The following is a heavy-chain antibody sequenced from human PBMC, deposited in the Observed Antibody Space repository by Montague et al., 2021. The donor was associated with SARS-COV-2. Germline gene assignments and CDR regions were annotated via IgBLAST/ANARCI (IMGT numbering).Heavy chain of an antibody. V-gene: IGHV2-5*02. J-gene: IGHJ4*02. CDR1: GFSLSTSGVG. CDR2: IYWDDDK. D-gene: IGHD6-13*01. Sequence: PALVKPTQTLTLTCTFSGFSLSTSGVGVGWIRQPPGKALEWLALIYWDDDKRYSPSLKSRLTITKYTSKNQVVLTMTNMDPVDTATYYCAHRKVLAAAWDYWGQGTLVTVSS. CDR3: AHRKVLAAAWDY.